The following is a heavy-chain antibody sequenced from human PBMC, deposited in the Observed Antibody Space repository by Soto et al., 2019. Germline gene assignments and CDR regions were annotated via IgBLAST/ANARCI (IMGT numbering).Heavy chain of an antibody. CDR2: ISYDGGNK. CDR3: AKDYYDSSGSHHPFDY. Sequence: GGSLRLSCAASGFTFSSYGMHWVRQAPGKGLEWVAVISYDGGNKYYADSVKGRFTISRDNSKNTLYLQMNSLRAEDTAVYYCAKDYYDSSGSHHPFDYWGQGTLVTVSS. D-gene: IGHD3-22*01. V-gene: IGHV3-30*18. J-gene: IGHJ4*02. CDR1: GFTFSSYG.